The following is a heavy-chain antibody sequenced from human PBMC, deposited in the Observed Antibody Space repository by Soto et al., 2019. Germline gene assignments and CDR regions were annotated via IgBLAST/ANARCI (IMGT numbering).Heavy chain of an antibody. CDR3: ARDFYPLAYYFDY. CDR2: ISGHDGKT. J-gene: IGHJ4*02. Sequence: ASVKVSCKASGYTFTSYAMHWVRQAPGQGLEWVGWISGHDGKTKYARSLQGRVTMTTDTSTSTAYMELRSLTSDDTAVYYCARDFYPLAYYFDYWGQRTLVTVSS. CDR1: GYTFTSYA. V-gene: IGHV1-18*01.